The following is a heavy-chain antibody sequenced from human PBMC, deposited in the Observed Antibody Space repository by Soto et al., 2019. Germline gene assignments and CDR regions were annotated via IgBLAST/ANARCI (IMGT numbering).Heavy chain of an antibody. D-gene: IGHD3-3*01. CDR1: GFTFSSYS. CDR3: AGEWANVFYCWSGYSNRTYYYYMDV. J-gene: IGHJ6*03. CDR2: ISSSSSYI. V-gene: IGHV3-21*01. Sequence: GGPLRLSCAASGFTFSSYSMNWVRQAPGKGLEWVSSISSSSSYIYYADSVKGRFTISRDNAKNSLYLQMNSLRAEDMAVYYCAGEWANVFYCWSGYSNRTYYYYMDVWGKGTTVTVSS.